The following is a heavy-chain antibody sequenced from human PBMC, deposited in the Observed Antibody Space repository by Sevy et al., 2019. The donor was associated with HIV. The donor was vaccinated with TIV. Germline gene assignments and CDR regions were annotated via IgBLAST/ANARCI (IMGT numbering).Heavy chain of an antibody. D-gene: IGHD3-3*01. V-gene: IGHV3-30*18. CDR1: GFNFSSYG. CDR3: ANESGSYYDFWSGHDAFAI. Sequence: GGSLRLSCAASGFNFSSYGMHWVRQAPGKGLEWVAVISYDGSSKYYADSVKGRFTISRDNSKNTVYLQINRLRAEDTAVYYWANESGSYYDFWSGHDAFAIWGQGTMVTVSS. J-gene: IGHJ3*02. CDR2: ISYDGSSK.